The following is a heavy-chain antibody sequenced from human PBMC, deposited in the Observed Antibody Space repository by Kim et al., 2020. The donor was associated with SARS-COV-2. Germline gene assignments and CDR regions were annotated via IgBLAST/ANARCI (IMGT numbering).Heavy chain of an antibody. V-gene: IGHV4-30-4*01. CDR2: IYYSGST. CDR3: ARTKRITIFGVVQWFDP. Sequence: SETLSLTCTVSGGSISSGDYYRSWIRQPPGKGLEWIGYIYYSGSTYYNPSLKSRVTISVDTSKNQFSLKLSSVTAADTAVYYCARTKRITIFGVVQWFDPWGQGTLVTVSS. CDR1: GGSISSGDYY. D-gene: IGHD3-3*01. J-gene: IGHJ5*02.